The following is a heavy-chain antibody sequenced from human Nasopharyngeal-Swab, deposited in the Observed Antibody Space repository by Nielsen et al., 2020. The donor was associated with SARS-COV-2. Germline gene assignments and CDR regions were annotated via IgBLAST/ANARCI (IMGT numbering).Heavy chain of an antibody. D-gene: IGHD3-22*01. CDR1: GYTFTSYG. Sequence: ASVKVSCKASGYTFTSYGISWVRQAPGQGLEWMGWISAYNGNTNYAQKLQGRVTITRDTSASTAYMELSSLRSEDTAVYYCARATNNYYDSSGSDTTGGMDVWGQGTTVTVSS. CDR2: ISAYNGNT. J-gene: IGHJ6*02. V-gene: IGHV1-18*01. CDR3: ARATNNYYDSSGSDTTGGMDV.